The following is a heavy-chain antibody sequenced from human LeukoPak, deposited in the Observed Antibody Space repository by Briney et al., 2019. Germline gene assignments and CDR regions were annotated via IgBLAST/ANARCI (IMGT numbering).Heavy chain of an antibody. D-gene: IGHD5-12*01. CDR2: INPNSGGT. J-gene: IGHJ3*01. CDR1: GYSFTDYY. Sequence: ASVKVSCKASGYSFTDYYMHWVRQAPGQGLEWMGWINPNSGGTNYAQKFQGRVTMTRDTSISTAYMEPNRLRSDDTAVYYCALWEIVHYAFDFWGQGTMVTVSS. V-gene: IGHV1-2*02. CDR3: ALWEIVHYAFDF.